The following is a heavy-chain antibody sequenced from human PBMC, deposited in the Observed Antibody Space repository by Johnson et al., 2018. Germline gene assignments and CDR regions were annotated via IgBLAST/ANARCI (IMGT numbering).Heavy chain of an antibody. D-gene: IGHD3-10*01. Sequence: QVQLQESGPGLVKPSETLSLTCTVSGGSISSYYWSWIRQPPGKGLEWIGYIYYSGSTNYNPSLKSRVTISVDTSKNQFSLKLSSVTAADPAVYYCARQYYYGSGSYDYYYGMDVWGQGTTVTVSS. J-gene: IGHJ6*02. CDR2: IYYSGST. CDR3: ARQYYYGSGSYDYYYGMDV. V-gene: IGHV4-59*08. CDR1: GGSISSYY.